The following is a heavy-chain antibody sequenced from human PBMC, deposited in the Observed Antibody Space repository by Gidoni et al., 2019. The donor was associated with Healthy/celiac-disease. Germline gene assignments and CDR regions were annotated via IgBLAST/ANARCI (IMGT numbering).Heavy chain of an antibody. V-gene: IGHV1-18*01. CDR3: ARTGYCSSTSCYWATDDAFDI. CDR2: IRAYKGNT. D-gene: IGHD2-2*03. CDR1: GYTFTSHG. Sequence: QAQLVQSGAEVKKPGASVKVSSKASGYTFTSHGISWPRQATGHGLEWIGWIRAYKGNTNYAQKLQGRVNMTTDTSASTAYMELRSLKSDDTAVYYCARTGYCSSTSCYWATDDAFDIWGQGTMVTVSS. J-gene: IGHJ3*02.